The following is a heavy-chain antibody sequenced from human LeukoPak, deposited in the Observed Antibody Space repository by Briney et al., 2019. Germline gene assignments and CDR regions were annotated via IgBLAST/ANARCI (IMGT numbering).Heavy chain of an antibody. CDR1: GFTFSSYG. Sequence: GGSLRLSCAASGFTFSSYGMHWVRQAPGKGLEWVAVIWYDGSNKYYADSVKGRFTISRDNSKNTLYLQMDSLRAEDTAVYFCARESAVEQWLASFDYWGQGTLVTVSS. V-gene: IGHV3-33*01. CDR3: ARESAVEQWLASFDY. J-gene: IGHJ4*02. CDR2: IWYDGSNK. D-gene: IGHD6-19*01.